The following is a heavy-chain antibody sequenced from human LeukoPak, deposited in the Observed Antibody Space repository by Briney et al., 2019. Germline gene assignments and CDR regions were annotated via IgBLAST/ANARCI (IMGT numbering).Heavy chain of an antibody. D-gene: IGHD2-2*01. J-gene: IGHJ5*02. CDR2: ISAYNGNT. CDR1: GYTFTSYG. V-gene: IGHV1-18*01. Sequence: ASVKVSCKASGYTFTSYGISWVRQAPGQGLEWMGWISAYNGNTNYAQKLQGRVTMTTDTSTSTAYMELRSLRSDDTAVYYCARDRQDIVVVPAAGGVTNWFEPWGQGTLVTVSS. CDR3: ARDRQDIVVVPAAGGVTNWFEP.